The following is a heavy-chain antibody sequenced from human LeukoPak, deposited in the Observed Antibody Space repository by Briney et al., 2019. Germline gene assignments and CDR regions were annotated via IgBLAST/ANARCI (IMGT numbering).Heavy chain of an antibody. Sequence: SVKVSCKASGGTFSSYAISWVRQAPGQGLEWMGGIIPIFGTANYAQKFQGRVTITADESTSTAYMELSSLRSEDTAVYYCARERYFDWLPRNWFDPWGQGTLVTVSS. D-gene: IGHD3-9*01. V-gene: IGHV1-69*13. CDR2: IIPIFGTA. CDR3: ARERYFDWLPRNWFDP. CDR1: GGTFSSYA. J-gene: IGHJ5*02.